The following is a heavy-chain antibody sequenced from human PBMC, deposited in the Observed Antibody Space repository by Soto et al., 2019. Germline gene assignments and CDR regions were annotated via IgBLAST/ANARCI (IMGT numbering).Heavy chain of an antibody. D-gene: IGHD3-16*01. Sequence: QLQESGPGLVKPSETLSLTCTVSGGSFTSTNYFWGWIRQPPGKGLEWIGYMYYNGNTFYSPSLKSRVTMSADTSKRQFSLDLSSVTAADTAMYYCARLQSYDSRAAPSPIFHPWGLGARVTVSS. CDR2: MYYNGNT. V-gene: IGHV4-39*01. CDR3: ARLQSYDSRAAPSPIFHP. CDR1: GGSFTSTNYF. J-gene: IGHJ1*01.